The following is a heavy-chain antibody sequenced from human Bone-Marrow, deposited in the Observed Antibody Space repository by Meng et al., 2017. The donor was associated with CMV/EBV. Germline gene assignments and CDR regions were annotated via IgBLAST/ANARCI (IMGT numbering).Heavy chain of an antibody. J-gene: IGHJ4*02. D-gene: IGHD1-26*01. V-gene: IGHV1-8*01. Sequence: ASVKVSCKASGYTFTSYDINWVRQATGQGLEWMGWMNPNSGNTGYAQKFQGRVTMTRNTSISTAYMELSSLRSEDTAVYYCARGDLVGATTDYWGQGTLVTVSS. CDR1: GYTFTSYD. CDR2: MNPNSGNT. CDR3: ARGDLVGATTDY.